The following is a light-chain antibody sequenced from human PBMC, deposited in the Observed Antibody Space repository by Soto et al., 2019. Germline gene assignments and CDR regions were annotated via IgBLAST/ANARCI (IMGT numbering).Light chain of an antibody. CDR1: QGISSY. J-gene: IGKJ4*01. Sequence: DIQLTQSPSFLSASVGDRVTITCRASQGISSYLAWYQQKPGKAPKLLIYAASTLQSGVPSRFSGSRSGTEFTLTLSSLQPEDFATYYCQQLNSYPFTFGGGTKVEIK. CDR2: AAS. V-gene: IGKV1-9*01. CDR3: QQLNSYPFT.